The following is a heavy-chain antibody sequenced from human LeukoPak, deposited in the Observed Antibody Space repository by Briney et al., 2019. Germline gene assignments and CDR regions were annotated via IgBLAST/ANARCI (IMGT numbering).Heavy chain of an antibody. J-gene: IGHJ4*02. CDR2: INQHGSEK. Sequence: PGGSLRLSCAASGFTFSNFWMSWVRQAPGKGLEWVASINQHGSEKYYVDPVKGRFTISRDNAKNSLYLQMNSLRAEDTAVYYCARVMVYSYGSPFDYWGQGTLVTVSS. CDR3: ARVMVYSYGSPFDY. V-gene: IGHV3-7*01. D-gene: IGHD5-18*01. CDR1: GFTFSNFW.